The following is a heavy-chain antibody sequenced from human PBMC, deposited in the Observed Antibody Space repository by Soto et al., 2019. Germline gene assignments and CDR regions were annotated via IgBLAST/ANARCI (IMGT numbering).Heavy chain of an antibody. D-gene: IGHD4-17*01. CDR3: ARDHDYGDYVPSYYYYGMDV. V-gene: IGHV1-46*01. CDR1: GYTFTSYY. CDR2: INPSGGST. J-gene: IGHJ6*02. Sequence: ASVKVSCKASGYTFTSYYMHWVRQAPGQGLEWMGIINPSGGSTSYAQKFQGRVTMTRDTSTSTVYMELSSLRSEDTAVYYCARDHDYGDYVPSYYYYGMDVWGQGTTVTVSS.